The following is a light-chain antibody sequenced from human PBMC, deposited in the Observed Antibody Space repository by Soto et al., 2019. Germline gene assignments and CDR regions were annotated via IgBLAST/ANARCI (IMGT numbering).Light chain of an antibody. CDR2: KAS. V-gene: IGKV1-5*03. CDR3: QQYDTYTGA. Sequence: DIPMTQSPSTLSASVGDRVTITCRASQSISIWLAWYQQKPGKAPKLMMYKASILQSGVPSRFSGSGSGTEFTLTISSLQPDECATFYCQQYDTYTGAFGQGTKGEIK. J-gene: IGKJ1*01. CDR1: QSISIW.